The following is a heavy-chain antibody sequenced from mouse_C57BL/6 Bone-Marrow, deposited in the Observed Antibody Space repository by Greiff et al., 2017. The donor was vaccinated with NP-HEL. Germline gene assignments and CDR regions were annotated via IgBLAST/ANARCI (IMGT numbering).Heavy chain of an antibody. D-gene: IGHD1-1*01. Sequence: QVQLQQSGAELVRPGTSVKMSCKASGYTFTNYWIGWAKQRPGHGLEWIGDIYPGGGYTNYNEKFKGKATLTADKSSSTAYMQFSSLTSEDSAIYYCARLFYYGSSLWYFDVWGTGTTVTVSS. CDR3: ARLFYYGSSLWYFDV. CDR1: GYTFTNYW. CDR2: IYPGGGYT. J-gene: IGHJ1*03. V-gene: IGHV1-63*01.